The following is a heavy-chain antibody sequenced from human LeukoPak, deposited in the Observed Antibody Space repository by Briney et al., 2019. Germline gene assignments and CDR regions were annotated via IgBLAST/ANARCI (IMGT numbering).Heavy chain of an antibody. Sequence: PGGSLRLSCAASGFTVSSNYMSWVRQAPGKGLKWVSVIYSGGSTYYADSVKGRFTISRDNSKNTLYLQMNSLRAEDTAVYYCAREAMAYLFDYWGQGTLVSVSS. J-gene: IGHJ4*02. CDR3: AREAMAYLFDY. D-gene: IGHD5-24*01. CDR2: IYSGGST. V-gene: IGHV3-66*01. CDR1: GFTVSSNY.